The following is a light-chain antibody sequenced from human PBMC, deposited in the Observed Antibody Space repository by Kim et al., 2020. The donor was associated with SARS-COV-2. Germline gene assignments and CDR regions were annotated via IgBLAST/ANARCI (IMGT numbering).Light chain of an antibody. V-gene: IGKV3-20*01. CDR3: QQYGSSPA. Sequence: EIVLTQSPGTLSLSPGERATLSCRASQSVSSSYLAWYQQKPGQAPRLLIYDASSRATGIPDRFSGSGSGTDFTLTISRLEPEDFAVYSCQQYGSSPAFGQGTRLEIK. CDR2: DAS. CDR1: QSVSSSY. J-gene: IGKJ5*01.